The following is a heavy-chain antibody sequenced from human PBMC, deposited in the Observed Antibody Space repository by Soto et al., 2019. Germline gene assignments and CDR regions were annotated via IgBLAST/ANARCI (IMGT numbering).Heavy chain of an antibody. CDR1: GGSVSSDEYY. V-gene: IGHV4-30-4*01. D-gene: IGHD2-15*01. Sequence: PSETLSLTCTVSGGSVSSDEYYWTWIRQPPGKGLEWVGYIYHSGRTNYNPSLNSRLTISLDTSKNQFSLKLTSVSDADTAVYYCARDRSNSPDYFADWGQGTLVTLSS. CDR3: ARDRSNSPDYFAD. CDR2: IYHSGRT. J-gene: IGHJ4*02.